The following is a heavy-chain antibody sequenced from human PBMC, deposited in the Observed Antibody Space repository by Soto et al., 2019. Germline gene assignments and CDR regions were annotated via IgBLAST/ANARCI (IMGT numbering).Heavy chain of an antibody. CDR2: ISAYNGNT. D-gene: IGHD2-2*01. CDR3: ARDIVVVPAANYYGMDV. V-gene: IGHV1-18*04. Sequence: ASVKVSCKASGYTFTSYGISWVRQAPGQGLEWMGWISAYNGNTNYAQKLQGRVTMTTDTSTSTAYMELRSLRSDDTAVYYCARDIVVVPAANYYGMDVWGQGTTVTSP. J-gene: IGHJ6*02. CDR1: GYTFTSYG.